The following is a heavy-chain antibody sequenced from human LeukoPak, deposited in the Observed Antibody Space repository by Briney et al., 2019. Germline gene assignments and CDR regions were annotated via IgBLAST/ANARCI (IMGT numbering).Heavy chain of an antibody. CDR1: GFTFSSYA. J-gene: IGHJ6*03. D-gene: IGHD3-9*01. Sequence: GGSLRLSCAASGFTFSSYAMSWVRQAPGKGLEWVSAISGSGGSTYYADSVKGRFTISRDNSKNTLYLQMNSLRAEDTAVYYCARGAIDYDILTQYYYYYYMDVWGKGTTVTVSS. CDR3: ARGAIDYDILTQYYYYYYMDV. V-gene: IGHV3-23*01. CDR2: ISGSGGST.